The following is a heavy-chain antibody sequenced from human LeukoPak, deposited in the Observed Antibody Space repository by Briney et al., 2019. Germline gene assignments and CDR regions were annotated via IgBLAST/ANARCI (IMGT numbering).Heavy chain of an antibody. D-gene: IGHD6-13*01. CDR3: AREGGYFGPPDF. CDR1: GGSISSGSYY. Sequence: KSSETLSLTCTVSGGSISSGSYYWSWIRQPAGKGLEWIGRISTSGSTNYNPSLKSRVTISVDTSKNQFSLKLTSVTAADTAVYYCAREGGYFGPPDFWGQGTLVTVSS. CDR2: ISTSGST. J-gene: IGHJ4*02. V-gene: IGHV4-61*02.